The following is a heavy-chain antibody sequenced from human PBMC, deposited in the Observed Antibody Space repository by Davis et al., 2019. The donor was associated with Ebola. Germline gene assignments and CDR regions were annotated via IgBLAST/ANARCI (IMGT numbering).Heavy chain of an antibody. Sequence: AASVKVSCKASGYTFTGYYMHWVRQAPGQGLEWMGWINPNSGGTNYAQKFQGWVTMTRDTSISTAYMELSSLRSEDAAVYFCARDGSNWNFDYWGQGTLVTVSS. CDR2: INPNSGGT. V-gene: IGHV1-2*04. CDR3: ARDGSNWNFDY. CDR1: GYTFTGYY. J-gene: IGHJ4*01. D-gene: IGHD6-13*01.